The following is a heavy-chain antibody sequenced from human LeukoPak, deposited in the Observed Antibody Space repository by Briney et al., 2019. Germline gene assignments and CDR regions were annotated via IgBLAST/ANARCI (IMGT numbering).Heavy chain of an antibody. CDR1: GGTFSSYA. V-gene: IGHV1-69*05. CDR2: IIPIFGTA. D-gene: IGHD2-21*01. CDR3: ARGFSRGPYCGGDCYYFDC. Sequence: SVKVSCKASGGTFSSYAISWVRQAPGQGLEWMGGIIPIFGTANYAQKFQGRVTITTDESTSTAYMELSSLRSEDTAVYYCARGFSRGPYCGGDCYYFDCWGQGTLVTVSS. J-gene: IGHJ4*02.